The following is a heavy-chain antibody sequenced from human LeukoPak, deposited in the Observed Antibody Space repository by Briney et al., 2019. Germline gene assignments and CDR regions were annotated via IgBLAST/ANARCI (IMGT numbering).Heavy chain of an antibody. J-gene: IGHJ3*01. CDR2: ISSSSSSI. CDR1: IHTYRLYS. Sequence: GGSLTLSCTPSIHTYRLYSTNWVRRSREKGRVWVSYISSSSSSIYYEDSGKGRFTISRDNAKKSLYLQMNSLRDEDTAVYYCAREYSPDIVVVVAAVVPFDVWGQGTMVTVSS. D-gene: IGHD2-15*01. V-gene: IGHV3-48*02. CDR3: AREYSPDIVVVVAAVVPFDV.